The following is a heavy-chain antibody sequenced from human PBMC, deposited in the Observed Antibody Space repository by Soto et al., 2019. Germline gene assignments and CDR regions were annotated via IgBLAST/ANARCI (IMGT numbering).Heavy chain of an antibody. CDR3: ARRSYTSSWYLAFADY. V-gene: IGHV5-51*01. CDR2: IYPGDSDT. J-gene: IGHJ4*02. CDR1: GYNFSSLW. D-gene: IGHD6-13*01. Sequence: GESLKISCQASGYNFSSLWIGWVRQKPGKGLEWMGIIYPGDSDTKYSPPFRGQVTISADKSISTAYLQWSSLKASDSAIYYCARRSYTSSWYLAFADYWGQGALVTVSS.